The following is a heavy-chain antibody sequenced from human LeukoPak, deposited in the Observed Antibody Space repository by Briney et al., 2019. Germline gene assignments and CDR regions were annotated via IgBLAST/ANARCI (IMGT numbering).Heavy chain of an antibody. CDR1: GFTFDDYA. CDR2: ISWNSGSI. J-gene: IGHJ4*02. V-gene: IGHV3-9*03. CDR3: AKGPYSSSWTYFDY. Sequence: GRSLRLSCAATGFTFDDYAMHWVRQAPGKGLEWVSGISWNSGSIGYADSVKGRFTISRDNAENSLYLQMNSLRAEDMALYYCAKGPYSSSWTYFDYWGQGTLVTVSS. D-gene: IGHD6-13*01.